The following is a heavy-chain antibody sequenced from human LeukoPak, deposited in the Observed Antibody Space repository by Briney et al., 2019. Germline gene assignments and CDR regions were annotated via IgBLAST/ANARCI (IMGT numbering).Heavy chain of an antibody. J-gene: IGHJ5*02. D-gene: IGHD3-3*01. CDR2: INHSGST. CDR1: GFTFSSYT. V-gene: IGHV4-34*01. CDR3: ARGRYYDFWSGYTRHWFDP. Sequence: GSLRLSCAASGFTFSSYTMSWVRQPPGKGLEWIGEINHSGSTNYNPSLKSRVTISVDTSKNQFSLKLSSVTAADTAVYYCARGRYYDFWSGYTRHWFDPWGQGTLVTVSS.